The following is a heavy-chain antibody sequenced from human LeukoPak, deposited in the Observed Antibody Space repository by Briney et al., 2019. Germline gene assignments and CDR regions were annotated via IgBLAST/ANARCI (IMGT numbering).Heavy chain of an antibody. CDR2: IYYSGST. CDR1: GGSISSYY. CDR3: ARTRKDYYDSSGYYFRYAFDI. Sequence: SETLSLTCTVSGGSISSYYWSWIRQPPGKGLEWIGYIYYSGSTNYNPSLKSRVTISVDTSKNQFSLKLSSVTAADTAVYYCARTRKDYYDSSGYYFRYAFDIWGQGTLVTVSS. V-gene: IGHV4-59*01. J-gene: IGHJ4*02. D-gene: IGHD3-22*01.